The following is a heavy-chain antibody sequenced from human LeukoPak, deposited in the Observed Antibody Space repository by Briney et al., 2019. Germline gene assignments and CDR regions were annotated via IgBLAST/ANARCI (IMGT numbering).Heavy chain of an antibody. V-gene: IGHV3-23*01. CDR3: ANSPRFLEWLFHY. Sequence: GGSLRLSCAASGFTFSSYAMSWVRQAPGKGLEWVSAISGSGGSTYYADSVKGRFTISRDNSKNTLYLQMNGLRAEDTAVYYCANSPRFLEWLFHYWGQGTLVTVSS. J-gene: IGHJ4*02. CDR2: ISGSGGST. D-gene: IGHD3-3*01. CDR1: GFTFSSYA.